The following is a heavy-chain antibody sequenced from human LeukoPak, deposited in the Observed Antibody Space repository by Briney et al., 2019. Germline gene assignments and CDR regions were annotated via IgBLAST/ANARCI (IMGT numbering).Heavy chain of an antibody. CDR1: GGSFSGYY. CDR2: INHSGST. Sequence: PSETLSLTCAVYGGSFSGYYWSWIRQPPGKGLEWIGEINHSGSTNYNPSLKSRVTISVDTSKNQFSLKLSSVTAADTAVYYCARVRDGYNYAELDYWGQGTLVTVSS. CDR3: ARVRDGYNYAELDY. D-gene: IGHD5-24*01. V-gene: IGHV4-34*01. J-gene: IGHJ4*02.